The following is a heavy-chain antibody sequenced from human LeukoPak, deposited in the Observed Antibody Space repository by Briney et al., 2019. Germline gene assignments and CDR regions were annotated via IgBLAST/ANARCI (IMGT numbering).Heavy chain of an antibody. CDR1: GYTFTSYG. V-gene: IGHV1-18*01. J-gene: IGHJ6*03. Sequence: VASVKVSCKASGYTFTSYGISWVRQAPGQGLEWMGWISAYNGNTNYAQKLQGRVTMTTDTSTSTAYMELRSLRSDDTAVYYCARWGGVYYYYYYYMDVWGKGTTVTISS. CDR2: ISAYNGNT. CDR3: ARWGGVYYYYYYYMDV. D-gene: IGHD2-8*02.